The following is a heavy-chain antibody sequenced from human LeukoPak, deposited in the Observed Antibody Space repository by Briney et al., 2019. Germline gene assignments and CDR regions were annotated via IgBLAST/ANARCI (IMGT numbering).Heavy chain of an antibody. Sequence: PLKDSCKPSGYTFTSYYMHGVRQAPGQGLEWMGIINPSGGSTSYAQKFQGRVTMTRDTSTSTVYMELSSLRSEDTAVYYWARGGLYGSGPLDYWGQGTLVTVPS. V-gene: IGHV1-46*01. CDR2: INPSGGST. CDR1: GYTFTSYY. CDR3: ARGGLYGSGPLDY. J-gene: IGHJ4*02. D-gene: IGHD3-10*01.